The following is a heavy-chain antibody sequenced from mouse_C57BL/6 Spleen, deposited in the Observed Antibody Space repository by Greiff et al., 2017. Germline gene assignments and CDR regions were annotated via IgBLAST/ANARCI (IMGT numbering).Heavy chain of an antibody. CDR2: IRNKANNHAT. V-gene: IGHV6-6*01. Sequence: EVKLMESGGGLVQPGGSMKLSCAASGFTFSDAWMDWVRQSPEKGLEWVAEIRNKANNHATYYAESVKGRFTISRDDSKSSVYLQMNSLRAEDTGIYYCTRGGIYYDYAWFAYWGQGTLVTVSA. CDR1: GFTFSDAW. J-gene: IGHJ3*01. D-gene: IGHD2-4*01. CDR3: TRGGIYYDYAWFAY.